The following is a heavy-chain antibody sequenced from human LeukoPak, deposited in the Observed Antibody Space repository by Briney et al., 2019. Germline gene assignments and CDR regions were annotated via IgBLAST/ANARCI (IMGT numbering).Heavy chain of an antibody. J-gene: IGHJ4*02. CDR3: ARAGDSKTHYFDY. V-gene: IGHV4-31*03. CDR2: IYYSGST. Sequence: SETLSLTCTVSGGSISSGGYYWSWIRQHPGKGLEWIGYIYYSGSTYYNPSLKSRVTISVDTSKNQFSLKLSSVTAADTAVYYCARAGDSKTHYFDYWGQGTLVTVTS. CDR1: GGSISSGGYY. D-gene: IGHD5-12*01.